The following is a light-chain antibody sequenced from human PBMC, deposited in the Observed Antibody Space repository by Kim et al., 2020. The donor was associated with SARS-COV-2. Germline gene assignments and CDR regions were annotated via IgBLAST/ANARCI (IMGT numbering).Light chain of an antibody. J-gene: IGKJ4*01. Sequence: STGEIATLSSRTSQSVSTYLAWYPQNPGQTPRLLICDASNRATGIPARFSGSESGTDFTLTISSREPEDFAVYYCQQRSNWPSLTFGGGTKVDIK. CDR3: QQRSNWPSLT. CDR2: DAS. CDR1: QSVSTY. V-gene: IGKV3-11*01.